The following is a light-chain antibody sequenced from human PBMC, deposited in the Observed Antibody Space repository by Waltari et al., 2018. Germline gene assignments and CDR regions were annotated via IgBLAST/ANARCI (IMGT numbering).Light chain of an antibody. CDR1: QTLLHSYDNNNY. J-gene: IGKJ1*01. V-gene: IGKV4-1*01. CDR3: QQYYYTPRT. CDR2: WAS. Sequence: DIVMTPSPDSLPALLGEGGTIHCRSSQTLLHSYDNNNYLAWHQHKLGQPPKHLSYWASTRGPGVPDRFSGSGSGTDCTLTISSLQAEDVAVYYCQQYYYTPRTFVQGTSVEIK.